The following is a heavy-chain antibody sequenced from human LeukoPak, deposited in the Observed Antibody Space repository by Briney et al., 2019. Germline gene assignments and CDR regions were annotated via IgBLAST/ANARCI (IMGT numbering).Heavy chain of an antibody. CDR2: INPSGGST. Sequence: ASVKVSCKASGYTFTSYGISWVRQAPGQGLEWMGIINPSGGSTSYAQKFQGRVTMTRDTSTSTVYMELSSLRSEDTAVYYCARDLNLNGGNYYFDYWGQGTLVTVSS. J-gene: IGHJ4*02. V-gene: IGHV1-46*01. D-gene: IGHD4-23*01. CDR1: GYTFTSYG. CDR3: ARDLNLNGGNYYFDY.